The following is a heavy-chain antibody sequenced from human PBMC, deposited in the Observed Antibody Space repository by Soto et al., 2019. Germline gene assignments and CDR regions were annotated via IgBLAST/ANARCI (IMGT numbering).Heavy chain of an antibody. CDR2: IYYSGST. D-gene: IGHD6-19*01. CDR3: AKDRSRDSSGWYVYY. CDR1: GGSVSSGSYY. V-gene: IGHV4-61*01. Sequence: PSETLSLTCTVSGGSVSSGSYYWSWIRQPPGKGLEWIGYIYYSGSTNYNPSLKSRVTISVDNSKNTLYLQMKSLRPEDTAVYYCAKDRSRDSSGWYVYYWGQGTLVTVSS. J-gene: IGHJ4*02.